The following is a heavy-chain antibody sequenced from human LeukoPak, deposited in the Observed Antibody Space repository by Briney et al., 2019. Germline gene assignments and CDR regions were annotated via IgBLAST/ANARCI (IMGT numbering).Heavy chain of an antibody. V-gene: IGHV3-66*01. J-gene: IGHJ4*02. D-gene: IGHD1/OR15-1a*01. CDR2: IYSGGST. Sequence: PGGSLRLSCAASEFSVGSNYMTWVRQAPGKGLEWVSLIYSGGSTYYADSVKGRFTISRDNSKNTLYLQMNSLRAEDTAVYYCARGTWLNKLFDFWGQGTLVTVSS. CDR3: ARGTWLNKLFDF. CDR1: EFSVGSNY.